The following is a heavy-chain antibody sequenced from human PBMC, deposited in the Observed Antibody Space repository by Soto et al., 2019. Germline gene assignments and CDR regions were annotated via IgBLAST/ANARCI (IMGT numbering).Heavy chain of an antibody. D-gene: IGHD2-15*01. J-gene: IGHJ6*02. Sequence: GASVKVSCKASGGTFSSYAISWVRQAPGQGLEWMGGIIPVFGTANYAQKFQGRVTITADESTSTAYMELSSLRSEDTAVYYCARDPVDLGYCSGGSCLPDYYYYGMDVWGQGTTVTVSS. CDR1: GGTFSSYA. V-gene: IGHV1-69*13. CDR2: IIPVFGTA. CDR3: ARDPVDLGYCSGGSCLPDYYYYGMDV.